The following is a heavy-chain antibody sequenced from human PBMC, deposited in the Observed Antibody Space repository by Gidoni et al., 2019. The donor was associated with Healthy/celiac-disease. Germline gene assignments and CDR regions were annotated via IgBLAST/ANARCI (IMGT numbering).Heavy chain of an antibody. CDR3: ARASSGEPYDYYYYMDV. V-gene: IGHV1-69*01. D-gene: IGHD4-17*01. CDR1: GGTFSRSA. CDR2: ILPIFGTA. J-gene: IGHJ6*03. Sequence: QVQLVQSGAEVKKPGSSVTVSCKASGGTFSRSAISWVRQAPGQGLEWMGGILPIFGTANYAQKFQGRVTITADESTSTAYMELSSLRSEDTAVYYCARASSGEPYDYYYYMDVWGKGTTVTVSS.